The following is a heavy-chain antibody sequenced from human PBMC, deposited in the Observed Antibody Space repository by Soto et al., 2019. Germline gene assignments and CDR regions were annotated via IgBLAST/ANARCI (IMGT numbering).Heavy chain of an antibody. V-gene: IGHV3-21*01. D-gene: IGHD6-13*01. J-gene: IGHJ6*02. CDR3: ATDGAAGAVMGV. CDR1: GLIFSNYG. Sequence: EVQLVESGGGLVKPGGSLRLSCTASGLIFSNYGMNWVRQAAGKRPEWVSSISRGGEDVDYVDSVKGRLTMPRDNANTRLYLQLTSQGVGATAIYYCATDGAAGAVMGVWGQGTTVSVSS. CDR2: ISRGGEDV.